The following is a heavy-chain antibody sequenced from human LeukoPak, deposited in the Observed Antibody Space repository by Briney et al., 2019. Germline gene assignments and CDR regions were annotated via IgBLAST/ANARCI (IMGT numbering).Heavy chain of an antibody. CDR2: ISYEGSVT. CDR1: GFTFSNYA. D-gene: IGHD3-10*01. V-gene: IGHV3-30*04. CDR3: VRDRAPWGGALGGAKGMDV. J-gene: IGHJ6*04. Sequence: PGGSLRLSCAVSGFTFSNYAFHWVRQPPGKGLEWAAVISYEGSVTYYADSVKGRFTVSRDNFKNTLNLEMNSLRVEDTAVHYCVRDRAPWGGALGGAKGMDVWGEGTTVTVSS.